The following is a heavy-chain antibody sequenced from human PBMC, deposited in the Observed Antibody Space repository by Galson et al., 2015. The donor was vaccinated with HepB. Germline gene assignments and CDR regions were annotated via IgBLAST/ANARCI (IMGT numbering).Heavy chain of an antibody. V-gene: IGHV3-66*01. CDR2: IYSGGST. CDR1: GFTVSSNY. Sequence: SLRLSCAASGFTVSSNYMSWVRQAPGKGLEWVSVIYSGGSTYYADSVKGRFTISRDNSKNTLYLQMNSLRAEDTAVYYCATPSGVTRGAFDIWGQGTMVTVSS. D-gene: IGHD4-17*01. J-gene: IGHJ3*02. CDR3: ATPSGVTRGAFDI.